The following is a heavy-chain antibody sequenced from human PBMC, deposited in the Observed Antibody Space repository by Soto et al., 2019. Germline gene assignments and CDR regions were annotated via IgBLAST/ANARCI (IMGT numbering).Heavy chain of an antibody. CDR1: GYIFTTYH. CDR3: AGWYSSGYIDY. V-gene: IGHV1-46*01. J-gene: IGHJ4*02. Sequence: GASVKVSCKASGYIFTTYHLHWVRQAPGQGLEWMGVINPSSGSTTYAQKFQGRVTMTRDTSTSTVYVELTSLTSEDTAVYFCAGWYSSGYIDYWGQGTLVTVS. CDR2: INPSSGST. D-gene: IGHD6-19*01.